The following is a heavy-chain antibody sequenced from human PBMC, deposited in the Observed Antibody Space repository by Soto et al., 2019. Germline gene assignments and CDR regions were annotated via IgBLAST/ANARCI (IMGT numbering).Heavy chain of an antibody. CDR2: IYYSGST. CDR1: GGSIRSYY. Sequence: QVQLQESGPGLVKPSETLSLTCTVSGGSIRSYYWSWIRQPPGKGLEWIGYIYYSGSTNYNTSLKSRVTISVDTSKNQFSLKLSSVTAADTAVYYCASRIAAAGTQNYYYYMDVWGKGTTVTVSS. D-gene: IGHD6-13*01. J-gene: IGHJ6*03. V-gene: IGHV4-59*08. CDR3: ASRIAAAGTQNYYYYMDV.